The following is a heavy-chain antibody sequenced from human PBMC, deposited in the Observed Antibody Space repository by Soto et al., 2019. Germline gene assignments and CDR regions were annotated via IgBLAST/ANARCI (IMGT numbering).Heavy chain of an antibody. CDR1: GYTLTELS. J-gene: IGHJ3*02. CDR2: FDPEDGET. Sequence: GASVKVSCKVSGYTLTELSMHWVRQAPGKGLEWMGGFDPEDGETIYAQKFQGRVTMTGDTSTDTAYMELSSLRSEDTAVYYCAASQGYYDSSGYTGAFDIWGQGTMVT. CDR3: AASQGYYDSSGYTGAFDI. V-gene: IGHV1-24*01. D-gene: IGHD3-22*01.